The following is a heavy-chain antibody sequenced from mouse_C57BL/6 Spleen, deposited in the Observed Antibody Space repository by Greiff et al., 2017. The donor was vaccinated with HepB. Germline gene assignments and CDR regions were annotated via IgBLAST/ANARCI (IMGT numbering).Heavy chain of an antibody. CDR2: INPSNGGT. Sequence: QVHVKQPGTELVKPGASVKLSCKASGYTFTSYWMHWVKQRPGQGLEWIGNINPSNGGTNYNEKFKSKATLTVDKSSSTAYMQLSSLTSEDSAVYYCARSGSSPFYWYFDVWGTGTTVTVSS. V-gene: IGHV1-53*01. CDR1: GYTFTSYW. J-gene: IGHJ1*03. CDR3: ARSGSSPFYWYFDV. D-gene: IGHD1-1*01.